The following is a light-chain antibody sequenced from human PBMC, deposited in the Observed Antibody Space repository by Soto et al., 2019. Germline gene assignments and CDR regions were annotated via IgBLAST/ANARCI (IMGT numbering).Light chain of an antibody. Sequence: DIQMTQSPSSLSASLGDTVTITCRASQGISSYLPWYQQKPGKVPTLLIYAASTLQAGVPARFSGSASGTDFTLTISRLQPEDVGTYYCQKYNSAPLTFGGGTKVEIK. J-gene: IGKJ4*01. CDR1: QGISSY. V-gene: IGKV1-27*01. CDR3: QKYNSAPLT. CDR2: AAS.